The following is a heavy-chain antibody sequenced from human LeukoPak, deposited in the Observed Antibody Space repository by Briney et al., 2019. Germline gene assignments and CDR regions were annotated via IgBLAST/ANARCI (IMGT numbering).Heavy chain of an antibody. V-gene: IGHV4-38-2*01. CDR1: GYSISSGYY. Sequence: SETLSLTCAVSGYSISSGYYWGWIRQPPGKGLEWIGSIYHSGSTYYNPSLKSRVTISVDTSKNQFSLKLSSVTAADTAVYYRARHEDPWGYFDYWGQGTLVTVSS. CDR3: ARHEDPWGYFDY. J-gene: IGHJ4*02. D-gene: IGHD3-16*01. CDR2: IYHSGST.